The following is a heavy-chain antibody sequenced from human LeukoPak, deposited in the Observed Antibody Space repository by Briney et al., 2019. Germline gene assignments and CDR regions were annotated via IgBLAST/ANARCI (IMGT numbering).Heavy chain of an antibody. J-gene: IGHJ4*02. CDR1: GFTFTNYA. CDR2: ISVDGSNK. D-gene: IGHD6-13*01. V-gene: IGHV3-30-3*01. CDR3: ARDPRTSSTSRNYFES. Sequence: GGSLRLSCAASGFTFTNYAMHWVRQAPGKGLEWVAVISVDGSNKFYAGSVRGRCTISRDNSKNTMSLQMDSLRGEDAAVYYCARDPRTSSTSRNYFESWGQGTLVTVSS.